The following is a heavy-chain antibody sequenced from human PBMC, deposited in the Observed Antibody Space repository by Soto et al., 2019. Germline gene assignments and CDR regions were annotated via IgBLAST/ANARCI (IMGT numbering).Heavy chain of an antibody. D-gene: IGHD3-3*01. CDR2: ISTRGSTK. CDR3: ARAGVTIFGEVVDYSGMDV. J-gene: IGHJ6*02. V-gene: IGHV3-48*03. CDR1: GFTFSSYE. Sequence: PGGSLRLSCAASGFTFSSYEMNWVRQAPGKGLEWVSYISTRGSTKYYADSVKGRFTISRDDAKNSLYLQMNSLRVEDTAVYYCARAGVTIFGEVVDYSGMDVWGQGTTVTSP.